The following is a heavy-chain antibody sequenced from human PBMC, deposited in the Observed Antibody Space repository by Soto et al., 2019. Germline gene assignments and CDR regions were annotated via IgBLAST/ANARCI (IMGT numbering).Heavy chain of an antibody. CDR1: GFTFSSYA. J-gene: IGHJ6*03. Sequence: GGSLRLSCAASGFTFSSYAMSWVRQAPGKGLEWVSAISGSGGSTYYADSVKGRFTISRDNSKNTLYLQMNSLRAEDTAVYYCVRALGTTQPTYYMDVWGKGTTVTVSS. V-gene: IGHV3-23*01. CDR3: VRALGTTQPTYYMDV. CDR2: ISGSGGST. D-gene: IGHD2-2*01.